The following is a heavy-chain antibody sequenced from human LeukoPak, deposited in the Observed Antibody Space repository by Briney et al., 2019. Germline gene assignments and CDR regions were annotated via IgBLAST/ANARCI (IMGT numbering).Heavy chain of an antibody. CDR1: GGTFSSYA. V-gene: IGHV1-69*04. CDR3: ARDRIAVAERYFQH. J-gene: IGHJ1*01. Sequence: AASVKVSCKASGGTFSSYAISWVRQAPGQGLEWMGRIIPILGIANYAQKFQGRVTITADKSTSTAYMELSSLRSEDTAVYYCARDRIAVAERYFQHWGQGTLVTVSS. D-gene: IGHD6-19*01. CDR2: IIPILGIA.